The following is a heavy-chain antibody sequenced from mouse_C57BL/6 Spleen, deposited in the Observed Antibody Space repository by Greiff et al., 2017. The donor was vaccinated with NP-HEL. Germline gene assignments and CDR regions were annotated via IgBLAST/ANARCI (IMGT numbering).Heavy chain of an antibody. Sequence: EVQLQQSGPGMVKPSQSLSLTCTVTGYSITSGYDWHWIRHFPGNKLDWMGYISYSGSTNYNPSLKSRISITHDTSKNHFFLKLNSVTTGDTATYYCAATLGATWYFDVWGTGTTVTVSS. J-gene: IGHJ1*03. D-gene: IGHD1-2*01. CDR1: GYSITSGYD. CDR2: ISYSGST. V-gene: IGHV3-1*01. CDR3: AATLGATWYFDV.